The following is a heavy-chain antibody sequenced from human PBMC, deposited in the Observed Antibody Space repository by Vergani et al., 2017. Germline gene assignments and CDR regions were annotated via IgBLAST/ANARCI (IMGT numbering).Heavy chain of an antibody. D-gene: IGHD3-10*01. V-gene: IGHV4-34*02. CDR3: AVRPRVNLVGGEIVTRRTFDY. J-gene: IGHJ4*02. Sequence: QVQLQQWGAGVVKPSGTLALTCAVFGESFSSFYWSWIRQPPGKGLEWLGEINNDGHTNYNPSLESRVTVSRDTAKNLFSLKLMSVTAADSAMYYCAVRPRVNLVGGEIVTRRTFDYWGQGSLVTGSS. CDR2: INNDGHT. CDR1: GESFSSFY.